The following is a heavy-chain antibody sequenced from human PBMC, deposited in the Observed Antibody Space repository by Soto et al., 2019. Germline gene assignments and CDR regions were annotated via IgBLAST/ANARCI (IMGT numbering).Heavy chain of an antibody. J-gene: IGHJ5*02. CDR3: ARAQTTVEGSGLGCFDP. D-gene: IGHD4-17*01. CDR1: GGSISSGDYY. V-gene: IGHV4-30-4*01. CDR2: IYYSGST. Sequence: QVQLQESGPGLVKPSQTLSLTCTVSGGSISSGDYYWSWIRQPPGKGLEWIGYIYYSGSTYYNPSLNSRVTISVETSKNQFSLKLSSATAADTAVYYCARAQTTVEGSGLGCFDPWGQGTLVTVSS.